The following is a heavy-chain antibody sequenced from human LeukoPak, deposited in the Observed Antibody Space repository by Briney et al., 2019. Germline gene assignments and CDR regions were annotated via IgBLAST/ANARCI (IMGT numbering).Heavy chain of an antibody. J-gene: IGHJ4*02. V-gene: IGHV3-33*01. CDR1: GFTFSSYG. Sequence: PGGSLRLSCAASGFTFSSYGMHWVRQAQAKGLEWVALIWYDGSNKYYADSVKGRFTISRDNSKNTVSLQMNSLRAEDTAVYYCARKGGMGKETDYWGQGTLVTVST. CDR2: IWYDGSNK. CDR3: ARKGGMGKETDY. D-gene: IGHD3-16*01.